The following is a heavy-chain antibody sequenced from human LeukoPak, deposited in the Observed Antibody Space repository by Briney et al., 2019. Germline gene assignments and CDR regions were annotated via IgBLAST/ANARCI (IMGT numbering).Heavy chain of an antibody. CDR3: AGAGGIRFLEWLPTF. Sequence: SVKVSCKASGGTFSSYAISWVRQAPGQGLEWMGGIIPIFGTANYAQKFQGRVTITTDESTSTAYMELSSLRSEDTAVYYCAGAGGIRFLEWLPTFWGQGTMVTVSS. CDR1: GGTFSSYA. J-gene: IGHJ3*01. CDR2: IIPIFGTA. D-gene: IGHD3-3*01. V-gene: IGHV1-69*05.